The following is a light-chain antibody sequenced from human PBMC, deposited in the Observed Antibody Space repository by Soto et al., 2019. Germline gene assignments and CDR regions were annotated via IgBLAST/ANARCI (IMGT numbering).Light chain of an antibody. CDR2: KAS. J-gene: IGKJ1*01. CDR1: QSVSNS. Sequence: DIQMTQSPSTLSASVGDRVTITCRASQSVSNSLAWYQQKPGKAPQILIYKASTLESGVPSRFSGSGSGTEFTLTISSLQPDDFATYYCQQYNSNSWTFGQGTKVVIK. CDR3: QQYNSNSWT. V-gene: IGKV1-5*03.